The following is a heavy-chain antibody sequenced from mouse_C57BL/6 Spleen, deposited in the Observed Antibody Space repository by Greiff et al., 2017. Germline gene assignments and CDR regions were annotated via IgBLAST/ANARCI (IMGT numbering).Heavy chain of an antibody. CDR2: INPSSGYT. CDR3: ATSYGSSFGFAY. D-gene: IGHD1-1*01. J-gene: IGHJ3*01. CDR1: GYTFTSYT. Sequence: QVQLKQSGAELARPGASVKMSCKASGYTFTSYTMHWVKQRPGQGLEWIGYINPSSGYTKYNQKFKVKATLNADKSSSTAYMQLSSLTSEDSAVYYCATSYGSSFGFAYWGQGTLVTVSA. V-gene: IGHV1-4*01.